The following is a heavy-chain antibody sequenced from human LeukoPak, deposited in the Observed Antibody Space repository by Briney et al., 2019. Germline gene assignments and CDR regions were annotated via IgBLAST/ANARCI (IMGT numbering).Heavy chain of an antibody. V-gene: IGHV3-23*01. CDR3: GKDFAVTGYDILTCYYEGESYFDY. J-gene: IGHJ4*02. CDR2: ISGSGGST. D-gene: IGHD3-9*01. CDR1: GFTFSSYA. Sequence: GGSLRLSCAASGFTFSSYAMSWVRQAPGKGLEWVSAISGSGGSTYYADSVKGRFTISRDNSKNTLYLQMNSLRAEDTAVYYCGKDFAVTGYDILTCYYEGESYFDYWGQGTLVNVSS.